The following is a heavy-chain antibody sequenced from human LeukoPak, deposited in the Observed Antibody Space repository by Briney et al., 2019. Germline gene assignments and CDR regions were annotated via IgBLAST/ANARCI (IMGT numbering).Heavy chain of an antibody. D-gene: IGHD3-10*01. J-gene: IGHJ4*02. V-gene: IGHV3-33*01. CDR2: IWYDGSNK. CDR1: GFTFSSYG. Sequence: GGSLRLSCAASGFTFSSYGMHWVRQAPGKGLEWVAVIWYDGSNKYYADSVKGRFTISRENSKNTVYLQMNSLRAEDTAVYYCAREGRGDYYGSGSYFDYWGQGTLVTVSS. CDR3: AREGRGDYYGSGSYFDY.